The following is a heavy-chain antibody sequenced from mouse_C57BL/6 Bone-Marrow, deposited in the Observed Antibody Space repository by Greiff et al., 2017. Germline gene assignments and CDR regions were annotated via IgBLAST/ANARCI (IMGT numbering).Heavy chain of an antibody. CDR3: ARSKAMDY. CDR2: IDPSDSYT. CDR1: GYTFTSYW. V-gene: IGHV1-69*01. J-gene: IGHJ4*01. Sequence: KESCKASGYTFTSYWMHWVKQRPGQGLEWIGEIDPSDSYTNYNQKFKGKSTLTVDKSSSTAYMQLSSLTSEDSAVYYCARSKAMDYWGQGTSVTVSS.